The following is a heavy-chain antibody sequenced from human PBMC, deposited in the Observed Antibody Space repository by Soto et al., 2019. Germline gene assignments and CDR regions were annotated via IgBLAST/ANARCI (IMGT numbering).Heavy chain of an antibody. D-gene: IGHD2-21*02. Sequence: QVPLVESGGGVVQPGRSLRLTCAASGFTFSSYGMHWVRQAPGKGLEWVAVIWYDGSNKYYADSVKGRFTISRDNSENTLYLQMNSLRGEDTAVYYCVRERDRVFDYWGQGTLVTVSS. J-gene: IGHJ4*02. CDR3: VRERDRVFDY. V-gene: IGHV3-33*01. CDR2: IWYDGSNK. CDR1: GFTFSSYG.